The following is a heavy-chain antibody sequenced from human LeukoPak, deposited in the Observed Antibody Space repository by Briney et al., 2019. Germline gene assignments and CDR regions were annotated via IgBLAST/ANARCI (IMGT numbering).Heavy chain of an antibody. J-gene: IGHJ4*02. CDR2: IYYSGST. CDR3: ARNYYDTKKPWD. Sequence: SETLSLTCTVSGGSISSSSYYWGWIRQPPGKGLEWIGSIYYSGSTYYNPSLKSRVTISVDTSKNQFSLKLSSVTAADTAVYFCARNYYDTKKPWDWGQGTPVTVSS. V-gene: IGHV4-39*07. D-gene: IGHD3-22*01. CDR1: GGSISSSSYY.